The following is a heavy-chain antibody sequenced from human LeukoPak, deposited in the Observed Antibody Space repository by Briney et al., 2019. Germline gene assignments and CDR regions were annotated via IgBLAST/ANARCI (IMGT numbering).Heavy chain of an antibody. CDR3: AGIPLSTTMVDY. J-gene: IGHJ4*02. V-gene: IGHV3-48*01. CDR1: GFTFSSYW. CDR2: ISSGSSTI. Sequence: GGSLRLSCAASGFTFSSYWMNWVRQAPGKGLEWVSYISSGSSTIHYADSVKGRFTISRDNAKSSLFLQMNSLRAEDTAVYYCAGIPLSTTMVDYWGQGTLVTVSS. D-gene: IGHD5-18*01.